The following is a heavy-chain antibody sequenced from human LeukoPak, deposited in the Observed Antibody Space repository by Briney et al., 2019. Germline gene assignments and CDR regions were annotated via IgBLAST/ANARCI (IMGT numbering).Heavy chain of an antibody. CDR3: ASGIAAPYY. J-gene: IGHJ4*02. D-gene: IGHD6-6*01. CDR2: INHSGST. CDR1: GGSFSGYY. V-gene: IGHV4-34*01. Sequence: SETLSLTCAVYGGSFSGYYWSWIRQPPGKGLEWIGEINHSGSTNYNPSLKSRVTISVDTSKNQFSLKLSSVTAADTAVYYCASGIAAPYYWGQGTLVTVSS.